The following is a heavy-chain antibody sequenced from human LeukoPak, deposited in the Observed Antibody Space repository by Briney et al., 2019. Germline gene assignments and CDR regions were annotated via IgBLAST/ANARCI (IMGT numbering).Heavy chain of an antibody. CDR1: GYTFTSYY. CDR2: INPSGGST. J-gene: IGHJ4*02. V-gene: IGHV1-46*01. CDR3: ARDCDILTGYYLHFDY. D-gene: IGHD3-9*01. Sequence: GASVKVSCKASGYTFTSYYMHWVLQAPGQGLEWMGIINPSGGSTSYAQKFQGKVTMTRDTSTSTVYMELSSLRSEDTTVYYCARDCDILTGYYLHFDYWGQGTLVTVSS.